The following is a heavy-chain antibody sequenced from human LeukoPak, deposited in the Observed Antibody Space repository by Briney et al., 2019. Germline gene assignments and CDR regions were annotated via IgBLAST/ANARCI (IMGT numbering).Heavy chain of an antibody. D-gene: IGHD4-23*01. CDR1: GGSISSGSYY. V-gene: IGHV4-61*02. CDR3: ARGRGGNSLADY. CDR2: IYSSGSA. J-gene: IGHJ4*02. Sequence: SETLSLTCTVSGGSISSGSYYWTWIRQPAGKGLEWIGRIYSSGSANYNPSLKSRVTISVDTSKNQFSLSLSSVTAADTAVYYCARGRGGNSLADYWGQGTLVTVSS.